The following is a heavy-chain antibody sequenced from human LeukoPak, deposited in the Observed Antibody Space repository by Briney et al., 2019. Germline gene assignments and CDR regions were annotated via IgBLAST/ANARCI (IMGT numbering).Heavy chain of an antibody. D-gene: IGHD3-16*02. J-gene: IGHJ4*02. CDR3: ARSLSSRFSGPRRPYYFDY. CDR2: ISSSGGST. Sequence: GGSLRLSCAASGFTLSNYAMSWVRQAPGKGLQWVSGISSSGGSTYQVDSVKGRFTISRDNSKNTLYLQVNSLRAEDTAVYCCARSLSSRFSGPRRPYYFDYWGQGTLVTVSS. V-gene: IGHV3-23*01. CDR1: GFTLSNYA.